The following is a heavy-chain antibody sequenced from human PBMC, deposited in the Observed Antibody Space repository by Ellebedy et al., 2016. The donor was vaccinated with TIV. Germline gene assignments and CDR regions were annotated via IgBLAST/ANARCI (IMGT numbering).Heavy chain of an antibody. Sequence: GESLKISCAASGFTFTTFWMSWVRQAPGKGPEWVGNINQDGSEKCYGDSVKGRFTISRDNAKNSVYLQMNSLRAEDTAVYYCARENWYNDYWGQGTLVTVSS. V-gene: IGHV3-7*04. J-gene: IGHJ4*02. CDR2: INQDGSEK. D-gene: IGHD1/OR15-1a*01. CDR1: GFTFTTFW. CDR3: ARENWYNDY.